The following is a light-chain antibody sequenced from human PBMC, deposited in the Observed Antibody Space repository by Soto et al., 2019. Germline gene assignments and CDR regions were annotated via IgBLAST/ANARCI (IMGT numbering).Light chain of an antibody. Sequence: QSVLAQPASVSGSRGQSITISCTGTSSDVGRYNYVPWFQQHPGKVPKLIIYDVNNWPSGVSDRFSGSKSGNTASLTISGPQLKEGVDYYCSFLTPSRTLFFGTGTRVPAL. J-gene: IGLJ1*01. CDR1: SSDVGRYNY. V-gene: IGLV2-14*03. CDR3: SFLTPSRTLF. CDR2: DVN.